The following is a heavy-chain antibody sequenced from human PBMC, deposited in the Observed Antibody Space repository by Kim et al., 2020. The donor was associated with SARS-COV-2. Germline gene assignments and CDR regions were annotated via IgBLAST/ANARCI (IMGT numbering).Heavy chain of an antibody. Sequence: YYPANVTGRFTNSRDNSRNTLYLQMNSLGDEDTAVYCCAAAVASSQYFHRWGQGTLVTVSS. V-gene: IGHV3-23*01. J-gene: IGHJ1*01. D-gene: IGHD5-12*01. CDR3: AAAVASSQYFHR.